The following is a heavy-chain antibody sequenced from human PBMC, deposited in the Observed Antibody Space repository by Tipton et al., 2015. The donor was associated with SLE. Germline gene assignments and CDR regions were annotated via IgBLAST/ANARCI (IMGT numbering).Heavy chain of an antibody. CDR2: IYYSGSA. D-gene: IGHD4/OR15-4a*01. CDR3: ARGGASVLIRKCYFDY. J-gene: IGHJ4*02. V-gene: IGHV4-4*02. Sequence: TLSLTCAVSGGSMNRSSWWSWVRQSPGKGLEWIGSIYYSGSAYYNPSLKSRVTISVDTSENQFSLKLRSVTAADTAVYYCARGGASVLIRKCYFDYWGQGTLVTVSS. CDR1: GGSMNRSSW.